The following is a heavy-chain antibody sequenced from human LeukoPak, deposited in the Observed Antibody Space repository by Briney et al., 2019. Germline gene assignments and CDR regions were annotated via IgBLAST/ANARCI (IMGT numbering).Heavy chain of an antibody. D-gene: IGHD3-22*01. CDR1: GFPFSSLG. V-gene: IGHV3-30*18. Sequence: GSLRLSCAASGFPFSSLGMHWVRQAPGKGLEWVAVISYDGTNKYYVDSVKGRFTISRDNSKNTVYLQMNSLRVEDTAVYYCAQERSGYSSSFDYWGQGTLVTVSS. CDR2: ISYDGTNK. CDR3: AQERSGYSSSFDY. J-gene: IGHJ4*02.